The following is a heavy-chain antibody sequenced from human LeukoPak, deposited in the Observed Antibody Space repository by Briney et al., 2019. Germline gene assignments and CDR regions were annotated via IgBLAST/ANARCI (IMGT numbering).Heavy chain of an antibody. CDR2: IYYSGST. J-gene: IGHJ4*02. CDR1: GGSISSYY. V-gene: IGHV4-59*01. Sequence: PSETLSLTCTVSGGSISSYYWSWIRQPPGKGLEWIGYIYYSGSTNYNPSLKSRVTITVDTSKNQFSLKLSSVTAVDTAVYYCAREWRTEGSFDYWGQGTLVTVSS. D-gene: IGHD1-14*01. CDR3: AREWRTEGSFDY.